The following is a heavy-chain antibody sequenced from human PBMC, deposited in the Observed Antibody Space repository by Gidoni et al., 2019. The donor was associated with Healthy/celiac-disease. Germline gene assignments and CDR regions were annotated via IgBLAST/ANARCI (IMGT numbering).Heavy chain of an antibody. CDR3: AILFPSYNWFDP. D-gene: IGHD2-15*01. J-gene: IGHJ5*02. V-gene: IGHV4-59*01. CDR1: GGSISSYY. Sequence: QVQLQESGPGLVKPSETLSLTRTVSGGSISSYYWSWIRQPPGKGLEWIGYIYYSGRTNYNPSLKSRVTISVDTSKNQFSLKLSSVTAADTAVYYCAILFPSYNWFDPWGQGTLVTVSS. CDR2: IYYSGRT.